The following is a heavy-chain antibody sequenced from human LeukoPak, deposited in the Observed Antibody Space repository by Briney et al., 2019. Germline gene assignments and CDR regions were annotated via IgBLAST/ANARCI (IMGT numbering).Heavy chain of an antibody. J-gene: IGHJ6*02. CDR1: GYTFTSYD. CDR3: ARGQTSYYHYYGLDV. CDR2: MSPNSGNT. Sequence: ASVRVSCRAFGYTFTSYDFNWVRQAPGQGLEWMGWMSPNSGNTGYAQKFQGRVTMTRDTSITTAYMELSSLRSEDTAVYYCARGQTSYYHYYGLDVWGQGTTVTVSS. V-gene: IGHV1-8*01.